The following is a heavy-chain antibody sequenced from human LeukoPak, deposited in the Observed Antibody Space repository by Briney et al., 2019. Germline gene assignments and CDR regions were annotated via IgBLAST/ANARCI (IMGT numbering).Heavy chain of an antibody. D-gene: IGHD2-15*01. CDR2: ISGRGDGA. V-gene: IGHV3-23*01. CDR3: AKWVKVVVAANNWFDP. CDR1: GFIFSSYA. J-gene: IGHJ5*02. Sequence: PGGSLRLSCAASGFIFSSYAMGWVRQAPGKGPEWVSVISGRGDGAYYADSVKGRLTISRDNSKNTLYLQMNSLRAEDTAIYYCAKWVKVVVAANNWFDPWGREPWSPSPQ.